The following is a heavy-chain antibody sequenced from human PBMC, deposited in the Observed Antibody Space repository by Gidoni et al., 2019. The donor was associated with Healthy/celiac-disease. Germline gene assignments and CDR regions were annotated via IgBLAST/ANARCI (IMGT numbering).Heavy chain of an antibody. CDR3: ARGVSFDATVTYQHYYYYYYMDV. D-gene: IGHD4-17*01. J-gene: IGHJ6*03. V-gene: IGHV4-59*01. CDR2: IYYSGSP. CDR1: GGSLSRYY. Sequence: QVQLQASGPGLVKPSETLSLTCTVSGGSLSRYYWSWIRQPPGKGLEWIGYIYYSGSPNYNPSLKSRVTISVDTSKNQFSLKLSSVTAADTAVYYCARGVSFDATVTYQHYYYYYYMDVWGKGTTVTVSS.